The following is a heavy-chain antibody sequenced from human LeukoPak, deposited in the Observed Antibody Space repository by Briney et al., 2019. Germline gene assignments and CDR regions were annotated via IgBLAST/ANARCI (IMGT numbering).Heavy chain of an antibody. J-gene: IGHJ4*02. Sequence: SETLSLTCTVSGGSLSSFYWSWFRQPAGKGLEWIGRIYSSGSTNYNPSLKSRLTMSVDMSKNQFSLRLSSVTAADTAVYYCARVLGWAGFDYWGQGTLVTVSS. V-gene: IGHV4-4*07. CDR2: IYSSGST. D-gene: IGHD6-19*01. CDR3: ARVLGWAGFDY. CDR1: GGSLSSFY.